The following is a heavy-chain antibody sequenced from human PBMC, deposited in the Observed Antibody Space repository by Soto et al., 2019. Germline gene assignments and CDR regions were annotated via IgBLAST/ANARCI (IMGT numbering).Heavy chain of an antibody. J-gene: IGHJ5*02. Sequence: SETLSLTCTVSGGSISSGDYYWSWIRQPPGKGLEWIGYIYYSGSTYYNPSLKSRVTISVDTSKNQFSLKLSSLTAAATAAYYCVSDRGPRYRNSTGRLDLWGQGTLVTVSS. CDR1: GGSISSGDYY. D-gene: IGHD1-26*01. CDR3: VSDRGPRYRNSTGRLDL. CDR2: IYYSGST. V-gene: IGHV4-30-4*01.